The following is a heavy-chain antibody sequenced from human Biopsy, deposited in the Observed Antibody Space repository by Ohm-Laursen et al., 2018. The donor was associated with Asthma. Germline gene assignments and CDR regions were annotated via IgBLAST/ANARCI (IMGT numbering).Heavy chain of an antibody. V-gene: IGHV1-69*13. CDR2: IIPMFGTT. J-gene: IGHJ5*02. CDR3: ARVLTTEEGDTWFDP. CDR1: GGTFSNYV. D-gene: IGHD4-11*01. Sequence: VKISCKASGGTFSNYVFSWVQQAPGQGLEWMGGIIPMFGTTKYTQKFQARVSITADEATSTVYMELSSLRSEDTAVYYCARVLTTEEGDTWFDPWGQGTLVTVSS.